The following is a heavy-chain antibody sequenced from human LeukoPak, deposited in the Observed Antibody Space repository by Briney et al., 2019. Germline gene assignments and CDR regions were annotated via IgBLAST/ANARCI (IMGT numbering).Heavy chain of an antibody. V-gene: IGHV3-23*01. CDR3: AKEVVPGTSRSFDY. Sequence: PGGSLRLSCAASGFTFNNYAMNWVRQAPGKGLEWVSVISGSGGTTYYADSVKGRFTISRDTSKNTLYLQMNSLRAEDTAIYYCAKEVVPGTSRSFDYWGQGTLVTVSS. CDR2: ISGSGGTT. J-gene: IGHJ4*02. CDR1: GFTFNNYA. D-gene: IGHD2-2*01.